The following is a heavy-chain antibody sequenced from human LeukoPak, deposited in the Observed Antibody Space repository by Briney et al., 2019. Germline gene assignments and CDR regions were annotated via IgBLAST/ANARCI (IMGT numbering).Heavy chain of an antibody. V-gene: IGHV1-2*02. CDR3: ARVKRRLELRDFDY. CDR2: INPNSGGT. J-gene: IGHJ4*02. CDR1: GYTFTGYY. D-gene: IGHD1-7*01. Sequence: ASVTVSCKASGYTFTGYYMHWVRQAPGQGLGWMGWINPNSGGTNYAQKFQGRVTMTRDTSISTAYMELSRLRSDDTAVYYCARVKRRLELRDFDYWGQGTLVTVSS.